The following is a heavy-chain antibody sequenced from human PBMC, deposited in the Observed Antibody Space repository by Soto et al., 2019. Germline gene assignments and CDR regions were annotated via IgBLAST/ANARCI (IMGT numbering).Heavy chain of an antibody. CDR2: INPNSGGT. CDR1: GYTFTGYY. V-gene: IGHV1-2*04. Sequence: GASVKVSCKVSGYTFTGYYMHWVRQAPGQGLEWMGWINPNSGGTNYAQKFQGWVTMTRDTSISTAYMELSRLRSDDTAVYYCAREVGYCSSTSCPPDWFDPWGQGTLVTVSS. D-gene: IGHD2-2*01. J-gene: IGHJ5*02. CDR3: AREVGYCSSTSCPPDWFDP.